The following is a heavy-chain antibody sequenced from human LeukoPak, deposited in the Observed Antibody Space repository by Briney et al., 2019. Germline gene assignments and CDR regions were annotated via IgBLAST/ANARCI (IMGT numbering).Heavy chain of an antibody. Sequence: SVKVSCKASGGTFSSYAISWVRQAPGQGLEWMGGIIPIFGTANYAQKFQGRVTITADKSTSTAYMELSSLRSEDAAVYYCARSIAVAGIEEGFDYWGQGTLVTVSS. J-gene: IGHJ4*02. CDR2: IIPIFGTA. V-gene: IGHV1-69*06. CDR1: GGTFSSYA. CDR3: ARSIAVAGIEEGFDY. D-gene: IGHD6-19*01.